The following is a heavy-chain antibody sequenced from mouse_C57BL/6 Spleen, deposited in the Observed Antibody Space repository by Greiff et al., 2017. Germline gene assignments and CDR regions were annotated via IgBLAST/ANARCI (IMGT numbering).Heavy chain of an antibody. CDR3: TSYYYGSSYVDY. D-gene: IGHD1-1*01. CDR1: GYTFTSYW. CDR2: IYPGNSDT. V-gene: IGHV1-5*01. Sequence: EVQRVESGTVLARPGASVKMSCKTSGYTFTSYWMHWVKQRPGQGLEWIGAIYPGNSDTSYNQKFKGKAKLTAVTSASTAYMELSSLTNEDSAVYYCTSYYYGSSYVDYWGQGTTLTVSS. J-gene: IGHJ2*01.